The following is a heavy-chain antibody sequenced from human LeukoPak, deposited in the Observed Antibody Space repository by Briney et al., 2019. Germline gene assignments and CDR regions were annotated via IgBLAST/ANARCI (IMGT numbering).Heavy chain of an antibody. CDR1: GFTVSSNY. V-gene: IGHV3-53*01. Sequence: GGSLRLSCAASGFTVSSNYMTWVRQTPGKGLEWVSVIYSGGSTYYADSVKGRFTISRDNSKNTLYLQMNSLRVEDTAVYYCARVGEGAAKDWGQGTLVTVSS. CDR3: ARVGEGAAKD. D-gene: IGHD1-26*01. J-gene: IGHJ4*02. CDR2: IYSGGST.